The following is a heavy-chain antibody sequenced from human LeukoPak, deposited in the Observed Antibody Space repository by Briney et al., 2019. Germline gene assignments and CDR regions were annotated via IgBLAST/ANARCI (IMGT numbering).Heavy chain of an antibody. J-gene: IGHJ4*02. V-gene: IGHV3-73*01. D-gene: IGHD3-3*01. Sequence: GGSLKLSCEASGFTFSGSAMHWVRQASGKGLEWVVRIRSKANSYATAYGAPVKGSFTISRDDSKNTAYLQMNSLKTEDTAIYYCARPTDSGYYMNWGQGTLVTVSS. CDR1: GFTFSGSA. CDR2: IRSKANSYAT. CDR3: ARPTDSGYYMN.